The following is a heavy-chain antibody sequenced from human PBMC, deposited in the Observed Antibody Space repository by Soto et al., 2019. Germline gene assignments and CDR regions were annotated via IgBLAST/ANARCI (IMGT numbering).Heavy chain of an antibody. Sequence: SETLSLTCTVSGGSISSYYWSWIRQPPGKGLEWIGYIYYSGSTNYNPSLKSRVTISVDTSKNQFSLKLSSVTAADTAVYYCARDTGYYYYGMDVWGQGTTVTVSS. V-gene: IGHV4-59*01. J-gene: IGHJ6*02. CDR3: ARDTGYYYYGMDV. CDR1: GGSISSYY. CDR2: IYYSGST.